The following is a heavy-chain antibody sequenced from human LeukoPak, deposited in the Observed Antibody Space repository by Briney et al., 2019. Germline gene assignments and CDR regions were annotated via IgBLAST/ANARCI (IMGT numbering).Heavy chain of an antibody. CDR1: GFTFSNRA. CDR2: VSDSGSNT. J-gene: IGHJ6*02. V-gene: IGHV3-23*01. CDR3: ARTYCSGGSCYYYYYYYGMDV. D-gene: IGHD2-15*01. Sequence: GGSLRLSCAASGFTFSNRAMTWVRQAPGKGLEWVSSVSDSGSNTYYADSVKGRFTISRDNSKNTLYLQMNSLRAEDTAVYYCARTYCSGGSCYYYYYYYGMDVWGQGTTVTVSS.